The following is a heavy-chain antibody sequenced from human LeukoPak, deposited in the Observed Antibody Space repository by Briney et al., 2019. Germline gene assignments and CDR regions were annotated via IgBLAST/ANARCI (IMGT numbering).Heavy chain of an antibody. Sequence: GSLRLSCAASGFTFSSYSMNWVRQAPGKGLEWVSSISSSSSYIYYADSVKGRFTISRDNAKNSLYLQMNSLRAEDTAVYYCAREGEIQLWFSKNWFDPWGQGTLVTVSS. D-gene: IGHD5-18*01. CDR1: GFTFSSYS. J-gene: IGHJ5*02. CDR2: ISSSSSYI. CDR3: AREGEIQLWFSKNWFDP. V-gene: IGHV3-21*01.